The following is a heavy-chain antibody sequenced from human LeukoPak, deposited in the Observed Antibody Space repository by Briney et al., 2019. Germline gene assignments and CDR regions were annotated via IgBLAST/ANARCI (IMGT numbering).Heavy chain of an antibody. J-gene: IGHJ4*02. V-gene: IGHV3-23*01. CDR2: IGNSGAST. CDR1: GFTFSSYA. CDR3: AKDPLARGPDC. Sequence: GGSLRLSCAASGFTFSSYAMSWVRQAPGKGLEWVSLIGNSGASTYYANSVKGRFTISRDNSKNTLYLQMNSLRDEDTAVYYCAKDPLARGPDCWGQGTLVTVSS. D-gene: IGHD6-13*01.